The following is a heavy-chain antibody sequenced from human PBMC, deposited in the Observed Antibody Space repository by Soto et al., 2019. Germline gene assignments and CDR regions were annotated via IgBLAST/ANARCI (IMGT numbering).Heavy chain of an antibody. V-gene: IGHV3-7*03. J-gene: IGHJ4*02. CDR2: IKEDGSKT. Sequence: PGGSLRLSCAASGFRFSIYWMSWVRQAPGKGLEWVANIKEDGSKTNYADSVKGRFTISRDNAKNSLYLQMNSLRAEDAAIYYCATEILGATSLFDYWGQGTLVTVSS. CDR3: ATEILGATSLFDY. D-gene: IGHD1-26*01. CDR1: GFRFSIYW.